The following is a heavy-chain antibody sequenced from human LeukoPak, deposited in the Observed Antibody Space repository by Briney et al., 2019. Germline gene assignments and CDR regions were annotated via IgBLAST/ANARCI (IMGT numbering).Heavy chain of an antibody. J-gene: IGHJ4*02. CDR1: GCRFTSHW. CDR2: VNPDASDT. D-gene: IGHD3-10*01. CDR3: ARLRWPRGGRSSFDY. V-gene: IGHV5-51*01. Sequence: GGAPQIFLKGSGCRFTSHWIGWGRQMPGKGREGGGIVNPDASDTIYSPSFQGQVTISPDDSITTAYLQWSSLKASDTAMYYCARLRWPRGGRSSFDYWGQGALVTVSS.